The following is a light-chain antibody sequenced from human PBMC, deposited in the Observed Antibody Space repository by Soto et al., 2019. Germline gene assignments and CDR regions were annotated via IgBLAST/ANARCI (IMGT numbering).Light chain of an antibody. V-gene: IGKV4-1*01. Sequence: DIVMTQSPDSLAVSLGERATINCKSSQSVLYSSNNKNYLAWYQQKPGQPPKLLIYWASTRESGVPDRFSGSGSGTDFTLTISSLQAEDVAVYYCQQYHSGPRTFGQGTKVEIE. J-gene: IGKJ1*01. CDR2: WAS. CDR1: QSVLYSSNNKNY. CDR3: QQYHSGPRT.